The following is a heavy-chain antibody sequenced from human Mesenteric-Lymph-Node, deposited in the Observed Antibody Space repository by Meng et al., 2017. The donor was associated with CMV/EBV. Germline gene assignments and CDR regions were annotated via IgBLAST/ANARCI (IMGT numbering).Heavy chain of an antibody. CDR2: TYYMSEWNN. CDR1: GDSVSSYSVA. D-gene: IGHD2-2*01. J-gene: IGHJ4*02. V-gene: IGHV6-1*01. CDR3: ARDPGYCTSSSCYLGRFDY. Sequence: SCAISGDSVSSYSVAWNWIRQSPSRGLEWLGRTYYMSEWNNDYAESVKSRITINPDTSRNQFSLQLKSVTPEDTAVYYCARDPGYCTSSSCYLGRFDYWGQGSLVTVSS.